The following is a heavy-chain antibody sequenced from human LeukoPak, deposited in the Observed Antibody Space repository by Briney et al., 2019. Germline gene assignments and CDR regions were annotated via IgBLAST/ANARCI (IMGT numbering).Heavy chain of an antibody. CDR2: IHYSGSS. V-gene: IGHV4-59*12. Sequence: PSETLSLTCAVSGGSISTYYWSWIRQPPGKGLEWIGYIHYSGSSNYNPSLKSRVTISLDTSKNQFSLQLNSVTPEDTAVYYCARGISGWYGAVENLPFDYWGQGTLVTVSS. D-gene: IGHD6-19*01. J-gene: IGHJ4*02. CDR1: GGSISTYY. CDR3: ARGISGWYGAVENLPFDY.